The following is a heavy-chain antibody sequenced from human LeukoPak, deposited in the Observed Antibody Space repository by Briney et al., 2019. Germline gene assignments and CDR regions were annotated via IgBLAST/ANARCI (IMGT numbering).Heavy chain of an antibody. J-gene: IGHJ4*02. V-gene: IGHV1-69*06. CDR3: AGGYPGYSSGWFVGY. CDR2: IIPVFGTA. Sequence: SVKVSCKASGGTFSSYAISWVRQAPGQGLEWMGGIIPVFGTANYAQKFQGRVTITADKSTSTTYMDLGSLRSDDTAVYYCAGGYPGYSSGWFVGYWGQGTLVTVSS. D-gene: IGHD6-19*01. CDR1: GGTFSSYA.